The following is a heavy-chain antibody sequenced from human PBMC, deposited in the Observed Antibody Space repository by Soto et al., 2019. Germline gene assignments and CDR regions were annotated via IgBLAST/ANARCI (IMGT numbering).Heavy chain of an antibody. V-gene: IGHV6-1*01. D-gene: IGHD3-10*01. CDR3: ARWTVRGVITESDAFDI. CDR2: TYYRSKWYN. J-gene: IGHJ3*02. CDR1: GDSVSSNSAA. Sequence: QSQTLSLTCAISGDSVSSNSAAWNWIRQSPSRGLEWLGRTYYRSKWYNDYAVSVKSRITINPDTSKNQFSLQLNSVTPEDTAVYYCARWTVRGVITESDAFDIWGQGTMVTVSS.